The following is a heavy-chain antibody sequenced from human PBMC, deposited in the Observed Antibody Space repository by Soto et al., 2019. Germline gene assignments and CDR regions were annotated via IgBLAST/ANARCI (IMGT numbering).Heavy chain of an antibody. Sequence: ASVKVSCKXSRYTFSTYAIHWARQAPGQSLEWMGWINAGNGNTKYSQKFQGRVTITRDTSANTAYMELSSLRSEDTAVYYCARDGAVAGGINFDYWGQGTRVTVAS. CDR2: INAGNGNT. V-gene: IGHV1-3*01. CDR1: RYTFSTYA. J-gene: IGHJ4*02. D-gene: IGHD6-19*01. CDR3: ARDGAVAGGINFDY.